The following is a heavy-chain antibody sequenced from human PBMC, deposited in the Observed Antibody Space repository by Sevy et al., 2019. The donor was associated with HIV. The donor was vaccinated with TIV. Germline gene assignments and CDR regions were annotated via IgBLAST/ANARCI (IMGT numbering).Heavy chain of an antibody. CDR3: ATPRFDF. Sequence: GGSLRLSCEASGFDFSSHWMQWVRQAPGKGLVWVTRMQTDGNSTNYADSVKGRFTISREHANNTLYLETNNLRDEDTALYSCATPRFDFWGPGTLVTVSS. CDR1: GFDFSSHW. J-gene: IGHJ4*02. V-gene: IGHV3-74*01. CDR2: MQTDGNST.